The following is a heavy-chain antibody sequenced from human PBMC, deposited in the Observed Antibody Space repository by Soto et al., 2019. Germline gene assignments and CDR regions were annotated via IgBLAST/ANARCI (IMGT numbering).Heavy chain of an antibody. CDR1: GFTFSTYW. V-gene: IGHV3-74*01. CDR3: VKGEYYYDSSGYYPFDY. J-gene: IGHJ4*02. Sequence: GSLRLSCEASGFTFSTYWMHWVRQAPGKGLVWVSRIKSDGSGTYYADSVKGRFTISRDNSKNTQYLQMSSLRADDTAVYYCVKGEYYYDSSGYYPFDYWGQGTLVTVSS. CDR2: IKSDGSGT. D-gene: IGHD3-22*01.